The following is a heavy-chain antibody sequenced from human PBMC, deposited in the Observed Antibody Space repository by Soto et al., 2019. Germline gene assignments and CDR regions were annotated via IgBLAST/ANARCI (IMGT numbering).Heavy chain of an antibody. J-gene: IGHJ6*02. CDR2: TYYRSKWYK. Sequence: SQTLSLTCVLSGDSVSSNRGAWNWIRQSPSRGLEWLGRTYYRSKWYKDYAESVKSRMTINPDTSKNQFSLLLNSVTPEDTALYYCARLSIAGRLEYYYYGMDVWGQGTTVTVSS. D-gene: IGHD6-6*01. V-gene: IGHV6-1*01. CDR3: ARLSIAGRLEYYYYGMDV. CDR1: GDSVSSNRGA.